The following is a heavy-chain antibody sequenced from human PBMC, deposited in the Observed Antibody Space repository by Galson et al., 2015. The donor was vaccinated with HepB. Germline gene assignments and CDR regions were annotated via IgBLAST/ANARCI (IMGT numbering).Heavy chain of an antibody. J-gene: IGHJ4*02. CDR3: AAAKEVLRYFDWLSQYYFDS. V-gene: IGHV1-58*01. CDR1: GFTFTSSA. CDR2: VVVGSGNT. Sequence: SVKVSCKASGFTFTSSAVQWVRQARGQRLEWIGWVVVGSGNTNDAQKFQERVTITRDMSTSTAYRELSSLRSEDTAVYYCAAAKEVLRYFDWLSQYYFDSWGQGTLVTVSS. D-gene: IGHD3-9*01.